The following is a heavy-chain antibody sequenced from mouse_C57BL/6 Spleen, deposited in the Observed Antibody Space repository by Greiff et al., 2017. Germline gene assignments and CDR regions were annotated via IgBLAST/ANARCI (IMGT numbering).Heavy chain of an antibody. Sequence: QVQLQQPGAELVKPGASVKLSCKASGYTFTSYWMHWVKQRPGQGLEWIGMIHPNSGSTNYNEKFKSKATLTVYKSSSTAYMQLSSVTSEDSAVYYCASMVTTVYYFDYWGQGTTLTVSS. CDR1: GYTFTSYW. D-gene: IGHD2-3*01. V-gene: IGHV1-64*01. CDR2: IHPNSGST. J-gene: IGHJ2*01. CDR3: ASMVTTVYYFDY.